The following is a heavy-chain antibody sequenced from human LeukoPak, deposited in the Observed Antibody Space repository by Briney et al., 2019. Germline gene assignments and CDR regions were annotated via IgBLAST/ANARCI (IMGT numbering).Heavy chain of an antibody. CDR2: IYYSGST. D-gene: IGHD5-18*01. Sequence: SKTLSLTCTVSGGSISSGGYYWSWIRQHPGKGLEWIGYIYYSGSTYYNPSLKSRVTISVDTSKNQFSLKLSSVTAADTAVYYCARRHPWIQLWNDYWGQGTLVTVSS. V-gene: IGHV4-31*03. CDR1: GGSISSGGYY. CDR3: ARRHPWIQLWNDY. J-gene: IGHJ4*02.